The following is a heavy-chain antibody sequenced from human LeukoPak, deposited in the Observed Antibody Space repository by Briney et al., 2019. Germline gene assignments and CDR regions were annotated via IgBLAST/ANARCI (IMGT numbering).Heavy chain of an antibody. V-gene: IGHV3-7*01. CDR1: GFTFSSYG. D-gene: IGHD1-14*01. CDR3: AREGVDNISPPYDY. CDR2: IKQDGSEK. J-gene: IGHJ4*02. Sequence: GGSLRLSCAASGFTFSSYGMHWVRQAPGKGLEWVANIKQDGSEKYFVDSVKGRFAISRDNAKNSLYLQMNSLRAEDTAVYYCAREGVDNISPPYDYWGQGTLVTVSS.